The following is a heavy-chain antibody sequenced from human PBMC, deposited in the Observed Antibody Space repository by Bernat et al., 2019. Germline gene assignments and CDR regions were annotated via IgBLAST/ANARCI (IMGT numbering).Heavy chain of an antibody. CDR1: GFTFSSYG. J-gene: IGHJ4*02. CDR3: AKDYETYFDY. Sequence: QVQLVESGGGVVQPGRSLRLSCAASGFTFSSYGMHWVRQAPGKGLEWVAVISYDGSNKYYADSVKGRFTISRDNSKNTLYLQMNSLRAEDTAVYYCAKDYETYFDYWGQGTLVTVCS. D-gene: IGHD3-16*01. CDR2: ISYDGSNK. V-gene: IGHV3-30*18.